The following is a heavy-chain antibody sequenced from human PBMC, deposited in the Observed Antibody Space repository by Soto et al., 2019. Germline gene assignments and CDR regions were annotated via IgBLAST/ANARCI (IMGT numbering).Heavy chain of an antibody. CDR1: GFTFSSFG. CDR2: ISYDGRKK. V-gene: IGHV3-30*18. Sequence: QVQLVESGGGVVQPGRSLRLSCAASGFTFSSFGMHWVRQAPGKGLEWVAVISYDGRKKYYADSMKGRFTISRDNSKKKLYLQMNNLRAEDTAMYYCAKDEVLVEVVARHYYGMDVWGQGTTVTVSS. CDR3: AKDEVLVEVVARHYYGMDV. D-gene: IGHD2-15*01. J-gene: IGHJ6*02.